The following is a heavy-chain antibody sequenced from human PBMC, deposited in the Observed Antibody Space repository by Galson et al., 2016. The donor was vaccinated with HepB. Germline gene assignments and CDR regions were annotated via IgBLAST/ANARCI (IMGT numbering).Heavy chain of an antibody. D-gene: IGHD3-16*01. J-gene: IGHJ4*02. CDR3: AKGGMLIPRFDY. Sequence: SLRLSCAASGFTLSTYAMSWVRQAPGKGLEWVSTIRGNGGCTSYADSVKGRFTISRDSSKNTVYLQMNSLRAGDTAVYYCAKGGMLIPRFDYWGQGTLVTVSS. V-gene: IGHV3-23*01. CDR1: GFTLSTYA. CDR2: IRGNGGCT.